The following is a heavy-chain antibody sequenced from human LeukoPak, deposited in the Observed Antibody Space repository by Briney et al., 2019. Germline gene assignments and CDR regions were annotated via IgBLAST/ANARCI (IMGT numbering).Heavy chain of an antibody. CDR3: ARDGGQHGY. D-gene: IGHD4-23*01. J-gene: IGHJ4*02. Sequence: GGSLRLSCAASGFTVSSNYMNWVRQAPGKGLEWVSYISATGGTIYYADSVKGRFTISRDNAKKSLYLQMNSLRAEDTAVYYCARDGGQHGYWGQGTLVTVSS. V-gene: IGHV3-11*01. CDR2: ISATGGTI. CDR1: GFTVSSNY.